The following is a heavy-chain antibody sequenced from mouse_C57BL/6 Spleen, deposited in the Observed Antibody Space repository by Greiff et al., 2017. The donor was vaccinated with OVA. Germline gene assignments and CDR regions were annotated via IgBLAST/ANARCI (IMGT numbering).Heavy chain of an antibody. Sequence: VQLQQSGPELVKPGDSVKISCKASGYSFTGYFMNWVMQSHGKSLEWIGRINPYDGDTFYNQKFKGKATLTVDKSSSTAHMELRSLTSEDSAVYYCARSGIYYGSSYYAMDYWGQGTSVTVSS. J-gene: IGHJ4*01. CDR3: ARSGIYYGSSYYAMDY. CDR1: GYSFTGYF. V-gene: IGHV1-20*01. D-gene: IGHD1-1*01. CDR2: INPYDGDT.